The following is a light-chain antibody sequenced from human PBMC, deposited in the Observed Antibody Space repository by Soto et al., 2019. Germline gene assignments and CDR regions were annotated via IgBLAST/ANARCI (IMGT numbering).Light chain of an antibody. V-gene: IGLV1-44*01. Sequence: QSVLTQPPSTSGTPGQRVTISCSGSSSNIGSNTVSWCQQLPGTAPKPLIYNNNQRPSGVPDRFSGSKSGPSASLAISGLQSEDEADYYCAAWDDSLIGYVFGTGTKVTVL. CDR3: AAWDDSLIGYV. CDR1: SSNIGSNT. CDR2: NNN. J-gene: IGLJ1*01.